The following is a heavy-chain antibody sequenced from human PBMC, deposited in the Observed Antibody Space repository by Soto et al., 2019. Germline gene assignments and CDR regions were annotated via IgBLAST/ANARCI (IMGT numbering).Heavy chain of an antibody. J-gene: IGHJ4*02. CDR3: ARVGRQSFYDGFPVY. CDR1: GYTFTSYS. D-gene: IGHD3-22*01. V-gene: IGHV1-18*04. Sequence: GASVKVSCKASGYTFTSYSISWVRQAPGQGLEWVGWISAYNGNTNYAQKLQGRVTMTTDTSTSTAYMELRSLRSDETAVYYCARVGRQSFYDGFPVYWGQGTLVTVSS. CDR2: ISAYNGNT.